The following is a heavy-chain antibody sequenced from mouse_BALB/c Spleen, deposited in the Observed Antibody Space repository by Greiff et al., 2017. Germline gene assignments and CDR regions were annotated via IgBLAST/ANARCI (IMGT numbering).Heavy chain of an antibody. Sequence: VQLQQSGAELAKPGASVKMSCKASGYTFTSYWMHWVKQRPGQGLEWIGYINPSTGYTEYNQKFKDKATLTADKSSSTAYMQLSSLTSEDSAVYYCARSANYRYDMDYWGQGTSVTVSS. D-gene: IGHD2-14*01. J-gene: IGHJ4*01. CDR2: INPSTGYT. V-gene: IGHV1-7*01. CDR1: GYTFTSYW. CDR3: ARSANYRYDMDY.